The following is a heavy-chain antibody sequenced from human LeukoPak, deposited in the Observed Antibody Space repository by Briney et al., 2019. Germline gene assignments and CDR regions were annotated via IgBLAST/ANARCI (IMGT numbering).Heavy chain of an antibody. J-gene: IGHJ4*02. Sequence: PGGSLRPSCAASGFTFSSYWMSWVRQAPGKGLEWVANIKQDGSEKYYVDSVKGRFTISRDNAKNSLYLQMNSLRAEDTAVYYCARDRVASTGGVYFDYWGQGTLVTVSS. CDR2: IKQDGSEK. CDR3: ARDRVASTGGVYFDY. CDR1: GFTFSSYW. V-gene: IGHV3-7*01. D-gene: IGHD5-12*01.